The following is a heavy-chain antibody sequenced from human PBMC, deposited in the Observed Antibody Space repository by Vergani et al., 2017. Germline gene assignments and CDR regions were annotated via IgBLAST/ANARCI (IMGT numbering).Heavy chain of an antibody. CDR2: ISGRGGST. Sequence: EVQLLESGGDLVQPGGSLRLSCAASGFPFNHYAMTWVRQAPGKGLEWVSGISGRGGSTYYAGSVKGRITISRDRYKNTLYLQMNSLGAGDTAVYYCAKANPRNSGYDYLYYYHAMDVWGQGTTFTVSS. CDR1: GFPFNHYA. D-gene: IGHD5-12*01. J-gene: IGHJ6*02. V-gene: IGHV3-23*01. CDR3: AKANPRNSGYDYLYYYHAMDV.